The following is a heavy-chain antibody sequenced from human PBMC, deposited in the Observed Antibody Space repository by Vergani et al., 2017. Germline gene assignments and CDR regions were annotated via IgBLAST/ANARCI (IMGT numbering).Heavy chain of an antibody. V-gene: IGHV3-7*01. D-gene: IGHD1-1*01. Sequence: EVQLVESGGGLVQPGGSLTLSCAASGFTFSNSWMTWVRQVPGKGLEWVACIKQDGSQKYYADSVRGRFTISRDNVKNSLFLQMNSLRAEDTAVYFCARERYNWNDVVDYWGQGTLVTVSS. CDR1: GFTFSNSW. CDR3: ARERYNWNDVVDY. J-gene: IGHJ4*02. CDR2: IKQDGSQK.